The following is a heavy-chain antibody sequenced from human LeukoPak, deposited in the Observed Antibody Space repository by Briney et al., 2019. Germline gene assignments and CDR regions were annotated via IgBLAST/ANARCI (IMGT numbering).Heavy chain of an antibody. CDR3: ARDSAYCGGDCYIY. J-gene: IGHJ4*02. Sequence: SETLSLTCTVSGGSISSYYWSWIRQPAGKGLEWIGRIYTSGSTNYNPSLKSRITMSVDTSRNQFSLKLSSVTAADTAVYYCARDSAYCGGDCYIYWGQGTLVTVSS. CDR2: IYTSGST. V-gene: IGHV4-4*07. D-gene: IGHD2-21*01. CDR1: GGSISSYY.